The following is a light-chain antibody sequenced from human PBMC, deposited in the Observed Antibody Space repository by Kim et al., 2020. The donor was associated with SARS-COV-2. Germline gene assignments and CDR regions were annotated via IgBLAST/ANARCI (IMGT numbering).Light chain of an antibody. CDR1: QSISTW. V-gene: IGKV1D-12*01. Sequence: AAVGSKVTITCRASQSISTWLAWYQKKPGKAPDLLIYAASSLQTGVPSRFSGSGSGTDFTLTISSLQPEDFATYYCQQANSFPITFGQGTRLEIK. CDR3: QQANSFPIT. CDR2: AAS. J-gene: IGKJ5*01.